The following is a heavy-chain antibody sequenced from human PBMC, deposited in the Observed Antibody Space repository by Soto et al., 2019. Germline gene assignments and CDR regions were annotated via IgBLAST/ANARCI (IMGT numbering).Heavy chain of an antibody. D-gene: IGHD1-26*01. J-gene: IGHJ5*02. V-gene: IGHV1-8*01. Sequence: QVQLLQSGAEVKKPGASVKVSCKASGYSFTSYDINWVRQATGQGFDFMGWMNPNSGGTGYPQKFQDRVTMTWDTSISTAYMELTSLRSEDTAGYYCVRVGQGGIGPWGQGTLVTVSS. CDR3: VRVGQGGIGP. CDR2: MNPNSGGT. CDR1: GYSFTSYD.